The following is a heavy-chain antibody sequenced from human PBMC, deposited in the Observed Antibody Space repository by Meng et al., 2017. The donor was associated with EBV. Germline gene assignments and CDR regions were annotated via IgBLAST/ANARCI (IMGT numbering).Heavy chain of an antibody. V-gene: IGHV1-2*06. CDR1: GDTFTGYY. Sequence: QVMLVQSGAELKKPGASVKVSCNASGDTFTGYYRHWVRQAPGQGLEWMGRINPNSGGTNYAQKFQGRVTMTRDTSISTAYMELSRLRSDDTAVYYCARVGIAVAGTGDYWGQGTLVTVSS. CDR3: ARVGIAVAGTGDY. CDR2: INPNSGGT. D-gene: IGHD6-19*01. J-gene: IGHJ4*02.